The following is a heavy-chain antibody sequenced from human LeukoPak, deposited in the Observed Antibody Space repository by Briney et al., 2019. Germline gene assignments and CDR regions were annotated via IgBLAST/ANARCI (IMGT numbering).Heavy chain of an antibody. Sequence: SETLSLTCTVSGYSITGGYYWGWIRQPPGKGLEWIGSIYYSGSTYYSPSLKSRVTISVDTSENQFSLKLNSVTAADTAVYYCARDRGSYRFDYWGQGTLVTVSS. V-gene: IGHV4-38-2*02. D-gene: IGHD1-26*01. CDR3: ARDRGSYRFDY. CDR1: GYSITGGYY. CDR2: IYYSGST. J-gene: IGHJ4*02.